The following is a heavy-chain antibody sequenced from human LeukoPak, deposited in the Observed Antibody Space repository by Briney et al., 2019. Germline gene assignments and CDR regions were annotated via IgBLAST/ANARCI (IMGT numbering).Heavy chain of an antibody. CDR1: GGSISSGSYY. Sequence: SETLSLTCTVSGGSISSGSYYWSWIRQPAGKGREWIGRIYTSGSTNYNPSLKSRVTISVDTSKNQFSLKLSSVPAADTAVYYCARDPGSSDAFDIWGQGTMATVSS. J-gene: IGHJ3*02. CDR2: IYTSGST. V-gene: IGHV4-61*02. CDR3: ARDPGSSDAFDI. D-gene: IGHD6-6*01.